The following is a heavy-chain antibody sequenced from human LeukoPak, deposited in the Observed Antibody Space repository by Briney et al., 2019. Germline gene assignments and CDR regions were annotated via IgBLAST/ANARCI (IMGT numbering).Heavy chain of an antibody. CDR2: IDGGNGDT. J-gene: IGHJ4*02. D-gene: IGHD5-24*01. Sequence: ASVKVSCKTSGYNFFKYAIHWVRQAPGQRFEWMGWIDGGNGDTRFSQKFQDRVSSTRDTFATTVYMELTSLRSEDTAVYYCARDQCRDIRVDFDYWGQGTLVIVSS. CDR1: GYNFFKYA. V-gene: IGHV1-3*01. CDR3: ARDQCRDIRVDFDY.